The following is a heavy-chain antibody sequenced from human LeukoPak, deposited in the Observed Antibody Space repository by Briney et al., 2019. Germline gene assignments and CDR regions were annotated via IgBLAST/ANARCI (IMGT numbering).Heavy chain of an antibody. CDR2: ISCDGSNK. Sequence: GGSLRLSCAASGFTFNNYGMHWVRQAPGKGLEWVAVISCDGSNKYYADSVKGRFTISRDNSENTLYLQMNSLRAEDTAVYYCAKVITYSSGWSSMGYFDYWGQGTLVTVSS. V-gene: IGHV3-30*18. J-gene: IGHJ4*02. D-gene: IGHD6-19*01. CDR1: GFTFNNYG. CDR3: AKVITYSSGWSSMGYFDY.